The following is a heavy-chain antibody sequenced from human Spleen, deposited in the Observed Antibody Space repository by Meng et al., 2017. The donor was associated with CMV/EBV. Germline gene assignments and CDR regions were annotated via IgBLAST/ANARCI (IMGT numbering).Heavy chain of an antibody. CDR1: GFSLSTGGMS. Sequence: SGPTLVKPTQTLTLTCAFSGFSLSTGGMSVSWVRQPPGKALEWLALVDWDDDKYYSTSLKTRLTISKDTSKNQVVLTMTNMDPVDTATYYCARISGSFYDYWGQGTLVTVSS. J-gene: IGHJ4*02. V-gene: IGHV2-70*20. CDR3: ARISGSFYDY. CDR2: VDWDDDK. D-gene: IGHD1-26*01.